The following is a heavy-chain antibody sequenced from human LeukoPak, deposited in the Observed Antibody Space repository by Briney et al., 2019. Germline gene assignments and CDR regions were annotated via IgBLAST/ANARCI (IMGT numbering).Heavy chain of an antibody. J-gene: IGHJ4*02. CDR2: IYYSGST. Sequence: SETLSLTCTVSGGSISSYYWSWIRQPPGDWLEWIGYIYYSGSTNYHPSLKSRVTISVDTSKNQFSLKLSSVTAADTAVYYCARVYCSSTSCYTPYYFDYWGQGTLVTVSS. CDR1: GGSISSYY. CDR3: ARVYCSSTSCYTPYYFDY. V-gene: IGHV4-59*01. D-gene: IGHD2-2*02.